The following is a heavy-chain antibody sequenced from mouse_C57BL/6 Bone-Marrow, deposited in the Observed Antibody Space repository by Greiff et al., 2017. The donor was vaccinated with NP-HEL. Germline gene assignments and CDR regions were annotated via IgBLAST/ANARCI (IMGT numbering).Heavy chain of an antibody. D-gene: IGHD1-1*01. CDR2: IDPANGNT. V-gene: IGHV14-3*01. CDR3: ARGAAITAVFEV. CDR1: GFTFKNTY. Sequence: EVQLQQSVAELVRPGASVKLSCTASGFTFKNTYMHWVKQRPEQGLEWIGRIDPANGNTKYAPKFQGKATITADTSSNTAYLQLSSLTSEDAAIYYCARGAAITAVFEVWGTGTTVTVSS. J-gene: IGHJ1*03.